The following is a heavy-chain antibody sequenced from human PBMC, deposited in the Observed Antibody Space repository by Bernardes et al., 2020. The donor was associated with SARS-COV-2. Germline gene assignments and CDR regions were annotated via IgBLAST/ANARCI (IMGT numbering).Heavy chain of an antibody. V-gene: IGHV5-10-1*01. CDR3: ARGYYDSSGYYWDAFDI. CDR1: GYSFTSYW. D-gene: IGHD3-22*01. Sequence: GESLKISCKGSGYSFTSYWISWVRQMPGKGLEWMGRIDPSDSYTNYSPSFQGHVTISADKSISTAYLQWSSLKASDTAMYYCARGYYDSSGYYWDAFDIWGQGTMVTVSS. J-gene: IGHJ3*02. CDR2: IDPSDSYT.